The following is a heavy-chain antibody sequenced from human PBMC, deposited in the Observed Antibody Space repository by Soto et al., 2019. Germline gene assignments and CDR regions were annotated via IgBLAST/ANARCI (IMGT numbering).Heavy chain of an antibody. CDR2: INGDGSSS. CDR1: GFTFGNFW. V-gene: IGHV3-74*03. Sequence: EVQLVESGGGLVQPGGSLRLPCAASGFTFGNFWMHWVRQTPGEGLVWVSRINGDGSSSTYADFVKGRFIISRDNAKNTVYLQMNGLRAEDTGVYYCAKDFKLGQVSYFAMDVWGQGTPVTVSS. J-gene: IGHJ6*02. CDR3: AKDFKLGQVSYFAMDV. D-gene: IGHD7-27*01.